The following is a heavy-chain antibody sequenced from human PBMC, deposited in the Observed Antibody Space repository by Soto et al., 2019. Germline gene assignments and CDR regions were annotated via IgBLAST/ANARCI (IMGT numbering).Heavy chain of an antibody. Sequence: SFSGYYWSWIRQPPGKGLEWIGEINHSGSTNYNPSLKSRVTISVDTSKNQFSLKLSSVTAADTAVYYCARGFVPRGWYFLYYGMDVWGQGTTVTVSS. V-gene: IGHV4-34*01. D-gene: IGHD6-19*01. J-gene: IGHJ6*02. CDR2: INHSGST. CDR1: SFSGYY. CDR3: ARGFVPRGWYFLYYGMDV.